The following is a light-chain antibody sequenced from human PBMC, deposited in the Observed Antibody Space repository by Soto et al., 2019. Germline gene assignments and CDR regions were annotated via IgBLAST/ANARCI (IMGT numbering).Light chain of an antibody. CDR3: QQYHGFW. V-gene: IGKV1-5*01. Sequence: NPLTQSPSSLSASVGDRVTITCRARHSINDWLAWYQQKPGKAPKLLIYDASSLENGVPSRFSGGGSGTEFSLIISGLQPEDFATYYCQQYHGFWFGQGTKVDIK. CDR2: DAS. CDR1: HSINDW. J-gene: IGKJ1*01.